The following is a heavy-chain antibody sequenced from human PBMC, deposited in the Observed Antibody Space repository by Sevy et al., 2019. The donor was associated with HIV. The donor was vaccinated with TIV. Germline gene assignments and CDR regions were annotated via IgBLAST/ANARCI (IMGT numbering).Heavy chain of an antibody. Sequence: GESLKISCAASGFTFSSYAMSWVRQAPGKGLEWVSAISGSGGSTYYTDSVKGRFTISRDNSKNTLYLQMNSLRAEDTAVYYCAKDLEMIVVVISPPLFDYWGQGTLVTVSS. J-gene: IGHJ4*02. V-gene: IGHV3-23*01. D-gene: IGHD3-22*01. CDR2: ISGSGGST. CDR1: GFTFSSYA. CDR3: AKDLEMIVVVISPPLFDY.